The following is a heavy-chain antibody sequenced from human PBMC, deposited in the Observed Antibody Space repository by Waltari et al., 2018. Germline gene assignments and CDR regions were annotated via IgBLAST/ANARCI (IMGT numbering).Heavy chain of an antibody. D-gene: IGHD1-20*01. V-gene: IGHV3-53*01. CDR3: ARGVTGTFEGNAFDI. J-gene: IGHJ3*02. CDR1: GFTVSSNY. Sequence: EVQLVESGGGLIQPGGSLRLSCAASGFTVSSNYIGWVRQAPGKGLEWVSVIYSGGVTYYADSVKGRFTISRDNSKNTLYRQMNSLRAEDTAVYYCARGVTGTFEGNAFDIWGQGTMVTVSS. CDR2: IYSGGVT.